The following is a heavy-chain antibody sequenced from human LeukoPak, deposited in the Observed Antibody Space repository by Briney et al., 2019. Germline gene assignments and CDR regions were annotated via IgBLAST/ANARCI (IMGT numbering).Heavy chain of an antibody. Sequence: NTSETLSLTCTVSGGPISSYYWSWIRQPPGKGLEWIGYIYYSGSTNYNPSLKSRVTISVDTSKNQFSLKLSSVTAADTAVYYCARSGKRLNYYYGMDVWGQGTTVTVSS. V-gene: IGHV4-59*01. J-gene: IGHJ6*02. CDR2: IYYSGST. CDR3: ARSGKRLNYYYGMDV. D-gene: IGHD1-26*01. CDR1: GGPISSYY.